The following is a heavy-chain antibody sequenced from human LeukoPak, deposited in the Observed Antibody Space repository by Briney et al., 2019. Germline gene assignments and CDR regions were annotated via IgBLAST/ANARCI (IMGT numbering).Heavy chain of an antibody. CDR1: GGSISSYY. J-gene: IGHJ3*02. Sequence: PSETLSLTCTVSGGSISSYYWSWIRQPPGKGLEWIGHIYYSGSTNYNPSLKSRVTISVATSKNQFSLKLSSVTAADTAVYYCARGEFWQWQGTFDIWGQGTMVTVSS. CDR3: ARGEFWQWQGTFDI. D-gene: IGHD6-19*01. V-gene: IGHV4-59*01. CDR2: IYYSGST.